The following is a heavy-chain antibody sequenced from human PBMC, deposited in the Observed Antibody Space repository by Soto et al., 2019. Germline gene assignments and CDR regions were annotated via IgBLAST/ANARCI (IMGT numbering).Heavy chain of an antibody. CDR2: IYYSGIT. V-gene: IGHV4-31*03. CDR1: GCSISSGGYY. Sequence: QVQLQESGPGLVKPSQTLSLTCTVSGCSISSGGYYWSWIRQHPGKGLEWIGYIYYSGITYNNPSLKSRVTISVDTSKNQFSLKLSSVTAADTAVYYCARVYSGYDYRGWFDPWGQGSLVTVSS. D-gene: IGHD5-12*01. CDR3: ARVYSGYDYRGWFDP. J-gene: IGHJ5*02.